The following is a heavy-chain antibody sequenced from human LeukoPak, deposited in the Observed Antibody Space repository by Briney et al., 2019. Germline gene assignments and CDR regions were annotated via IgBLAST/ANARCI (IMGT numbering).Heavy chain of an antibody. CDR2: IKQDGSEK. J-gene: IGHJ4*02. D-gene: IGHD2-2*01. Sequence: PGGSLRLSCAASGLTFSTSGMHWVRQAPGTGLEWVASIKQDGSEKSYVDSVKGRFTISRDNAKNSLYLQMNSLRAEDTAVYYCARGGYQLLWYWGQGTLVTVSS. CDR3: ARGGYQLLWY. CDR1: GLTFSTSG. V-gene: IGHV3-7*04.